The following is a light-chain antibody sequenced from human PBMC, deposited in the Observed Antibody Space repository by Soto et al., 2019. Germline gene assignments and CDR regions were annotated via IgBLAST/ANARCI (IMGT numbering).Light chain of an antibody. CDR1: QSVSSN. J-gene: IGKJ2*01. V-gene: IGKV3-15*01. CDR2: GAS. CDR3: HQYNNWPPYT. Sequence: EIVMTQSPATLSVSPGERVTLSCRASQSVSSNLAWYQQKPGQAPRLLIYGASTRATGIPVRFSGSGSGTEFTLTISSLQSEDFAVYFCHQYNNWPPYTFGKGTKVDIX.